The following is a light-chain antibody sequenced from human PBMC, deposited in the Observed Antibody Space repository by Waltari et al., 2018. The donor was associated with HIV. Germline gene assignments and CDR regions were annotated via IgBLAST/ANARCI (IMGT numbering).Light chain of an antibody. CDR1: SGSIAINY. CDR3: QSLKDNNEWV. J-gene: IGLJ3*02. Sequence: NFILTQTHSVSASPGETVIISCTRNSGSIAINYFHWFQHRPRAPPTTIIYEDNQRPSGIPDRFSGSIDTSSNSAPLTISGLKTEDEAAYYCQSLKDNNEWVFGGGTKVTVL. V-gene: IGLV6-57*01. CDR2: EDN.